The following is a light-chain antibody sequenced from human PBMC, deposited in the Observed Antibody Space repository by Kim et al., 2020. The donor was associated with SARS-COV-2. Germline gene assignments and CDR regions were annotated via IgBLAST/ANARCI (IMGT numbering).Light chain of an antibody. CDR1: SSNIGNYY. CDR3: GTWDSSLTTVL. V-gene: IGLV1-51*01. Sequence: GHKFTISCSGSSSNIGNYYVSWYQQLPGIAPNLLIFDNNKRPSGIPDRFSGSKSGTSATLDITGLQTGDEAYYYCGTWDSSLTTVLFGGGTQLTVL. CDR2: DNN. J-gene: IGLJ3*02.